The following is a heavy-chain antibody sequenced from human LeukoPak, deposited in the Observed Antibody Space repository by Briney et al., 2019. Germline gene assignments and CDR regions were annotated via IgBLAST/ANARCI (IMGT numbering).Heavy chain of an antibody. CDR1: GGTFSTYG. Sequence: ASVKVSCKASGGTFSTYGVTWVRQAPGQGFEWMGRTIPILGIENTAQKFQDRVTITADKSTRSADESTSTVYMELSSLRSDDTAVYYCATEGGSIVDWDQGTLVTVSS. CDR3: ATEGGSIVD. D-gene: IGHD2-15*01. J-gene: IGHJ4*02. CDR2: TIPILGIE. V-gene: IGHV1-69*04.